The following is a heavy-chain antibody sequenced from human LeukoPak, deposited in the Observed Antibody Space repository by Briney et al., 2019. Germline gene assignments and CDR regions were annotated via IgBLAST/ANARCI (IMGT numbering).Heavy chain of an antibody. CDR2: ICGDAWTT. V-gene: IGHV3-48*03. J-gene: IGHJ4*02. Sequence: GGSLRLSCGASGFTFRTYRMNWVGQAPAKGLEGVSYICGDAWTTNYADSVKRRFTISRDNAKSSLFLQMEDLRAEDTAVYYCATVNFYCDDGGYLPFDHWGQGSLVVISS. CDR1: GFTFRTYR. D-gene: IGHD3-22*01. CDR3: ATVNFYCDDGGYLPFDH.